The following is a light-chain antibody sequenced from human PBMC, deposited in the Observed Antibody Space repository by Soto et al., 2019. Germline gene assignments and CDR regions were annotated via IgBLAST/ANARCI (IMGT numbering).Light chain of an antibody. Sequence: QSVLTQPRSVSGSPGQSVTISCTGTSSDVGGYDYVSWYQQHPGKAPKLMIYDVSKRPSGVPDRFSGSKSGNMASLTISGLQADDEADYYCCSYAGSFIYVFATGTKLTVL. CDR1: SSDVGGYDY. J-gene: IGLJ1*01. V-gene: IGLV2-11*01. CDR3: CSYAGSFIYV. CDR2: DVS.